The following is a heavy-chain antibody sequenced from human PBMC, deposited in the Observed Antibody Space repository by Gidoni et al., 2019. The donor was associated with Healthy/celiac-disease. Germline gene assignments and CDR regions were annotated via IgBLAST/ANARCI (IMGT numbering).Heavy chain of an antibody. CDR3: AKDRLGSVGATFDI. V-gene: IGHV3-23*01. Sequence: TISRDNSKNTLYLQMNSLRAEDTAVYYCAKDRLGSVGATFDIWGQGTMVTVSS. D-gene: IGHD1-26*01. J-gene: IGHJ3*02.